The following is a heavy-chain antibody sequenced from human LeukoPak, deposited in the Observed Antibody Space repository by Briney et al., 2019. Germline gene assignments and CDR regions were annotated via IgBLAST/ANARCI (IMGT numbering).Heavy chain of an antibody. CDR1: GFTFSSYG. CDR2: ISSSSSTI. V-gene: IGHV3-48*04. J-gene: IGHJ5*02. CDR3: ARESGITGTTGDWFDP. Sequence: PGGSLRLSCAASGFTFSSYGMTWVRQAPGKGLEWVSYISSSSSTIYYADSVKGRFTISRDNAKNSLYLQMNSLRAEDTAVYYCARESGITGTTGDWFDPWGQGTLVTVSS. D-gene: IGHD1-20*01.